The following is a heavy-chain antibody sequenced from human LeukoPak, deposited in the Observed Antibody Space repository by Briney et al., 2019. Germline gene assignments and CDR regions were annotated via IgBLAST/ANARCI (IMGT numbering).Heavy chain of an antibody. J-gene: IGHJ4*02. D-gene: IGHD5-18*01. CDR2: ISPKSGGT. Sequence: GASVRLSCKTSGYIFNDYYLHWVRQAPGQGPEWMGYISPKSGGTDRAQKFLGRVTMSTDTSINTAYMDLGTLRSDDTAVYFCARTVHADTGGYGQFDSWGQGTQVTVSS. CDR1: GYIFNDYY. CDR3: ARTVHADTGGYGQFDS. V-gene: IGHV1-2*02.